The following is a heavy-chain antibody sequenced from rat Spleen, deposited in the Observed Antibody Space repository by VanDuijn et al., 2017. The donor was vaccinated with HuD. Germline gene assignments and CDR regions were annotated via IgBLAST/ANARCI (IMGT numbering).Heavy chain of an antibody. CDR3: ATTEGPHVMDA. D-gene: IGHD1-11*01. V-gene: IGHV6-6*01. Sequence: EVQLVESGGGLVQPGRSLKLSCVASGFTFSTAWMYWYRQFPEKRLEWVARIKAKSNNYATDYTESVKGRFTISRDDSKSSIYLQMNNLKEEDTAIYYCATTEGPHVMDAWGQGASVTVSS. J-gene: IGHJ4*01. CDR2: IKAKSNNYAT. CDR1: GFTFSTAW.